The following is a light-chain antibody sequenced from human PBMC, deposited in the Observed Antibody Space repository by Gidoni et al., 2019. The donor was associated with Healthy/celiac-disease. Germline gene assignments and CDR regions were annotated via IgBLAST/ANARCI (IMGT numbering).Light chain of an antibody. CDR3: QKYNSAPLIFT. V-gene: IGKV1-27*01. J-gene: IGKJ3*01. CDR1: QGLSNY. CDR2: AAS. Sequence: DIQMTKSPSALSASVGDRVTITCRASQGLSNYLAWYQQKPGKVPKLLSYAASTLQSGVPSRFSGSGSGTEFTLTLSSLQPEDVATSYCQKYNSAPLIFTFGPGTKVDIK.